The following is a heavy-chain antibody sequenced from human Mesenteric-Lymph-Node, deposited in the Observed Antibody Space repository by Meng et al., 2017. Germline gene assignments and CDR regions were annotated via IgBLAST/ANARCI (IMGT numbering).Heavy chain of an antibody. V-gene: IGHV4-31*03. Sequence: QVQLQESGPGLVKPSPTLSLTCTVSGGSISSGGHSWSWIRQHPGKGLEWIAYIYYSGSTYYNPSLKSRVILSVDTSKNQSSLKLSSVTAADTAVYYCARVDSSGYFLDYWGQGTLVTVSS. CDR2: IYYSGST. D-gene: IGHD3-22*01. CDR1: GGSISSGGHS. J-gene: IGHJ4*01. CDR3: ARVDSSGYFLDY.